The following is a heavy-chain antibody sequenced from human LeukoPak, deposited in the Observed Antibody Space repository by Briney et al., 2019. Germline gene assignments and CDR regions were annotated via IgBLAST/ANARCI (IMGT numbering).Heavy chain of an antibody. CDR2: ISHTGST. CDR1: GGSFSGYY. V-gene: IGHV4-34*01. D-gene: IGHD3-10*01. Sequence: SETLSLTCAVYGGSFSGYYWSWIRQPPGKGLEWIGEISHTGSTNYNPSLKSRVTISVDTSKNQFSLKLSSVTAADTAVYYCARLGITMVRGVIWYYYYMDVWGKGTTVTISS. CDR3: ARLGITMVRGVIWYYYYMDV. J-gene: IGHJ6*03.